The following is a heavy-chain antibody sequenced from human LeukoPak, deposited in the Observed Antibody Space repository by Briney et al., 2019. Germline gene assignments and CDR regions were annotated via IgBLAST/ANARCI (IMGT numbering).Heavy chain of an antibody. CDR2: INPNSGDT. D-gene: IGHD6-19*01. V-gene: IGHV1-2*02. CDR3: ARDRPLFSSGDCYGMDV. J-gene: IGHJ6*02. Sequence: ASVKVSCKASGYSFTVYYFDWVRQAPGQGLEWMGWINPNSGDTNYAQKFQGRVTMTRDTSISTAYMELSRLGADDTAVYYCARDRPLFSSGDCYGMDVWGQGTTVTVSS. CDR1: GYSFTVYY.